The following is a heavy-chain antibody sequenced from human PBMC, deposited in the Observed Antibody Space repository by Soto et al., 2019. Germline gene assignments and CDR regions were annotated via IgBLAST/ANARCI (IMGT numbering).Heavy chain of an antibody. V-gene: IGHV3-23*01. J-gene: IGHJ4*02. Sequence: EVQLLESGGGLVQPGGSLRLSCAASGFTFSIYAMSWVRQAPGKGLEWVSAISGSGDYTYYADSVKGRFATSRDNSKNTLYLQMNSLRAEYTAVYYCAKVLKAVAGTYDYWGQGTLVPVSS. CDR2: ISGSGDYT. CDR3: AKVLKAVAGTYDY. CDR1: GFTFSIYA. D-gene: IGHD6-19*01.